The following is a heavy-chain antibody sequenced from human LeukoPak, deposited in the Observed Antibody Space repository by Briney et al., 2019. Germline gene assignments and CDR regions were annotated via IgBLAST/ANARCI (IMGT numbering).Heavy chain of an antibody. Sequence: SETLSLTCTVSGGSISSYYWSWIRQPPGKGLEWIGYIYYSGSTNNNPSLKSRVTISVDTSKNQFSLKLSSVTAADTAVYYCASPNCSGGSCYFNSWGQGTLVTVSS. CDR1: GGSISSYY. J-gene: IGHJ4*02. CDR2: IYYSGST. D-gene: IGHD2-15*01. V-gene: IGHV4-59*01. CDR3: ASPNCSGGSCYFNS.